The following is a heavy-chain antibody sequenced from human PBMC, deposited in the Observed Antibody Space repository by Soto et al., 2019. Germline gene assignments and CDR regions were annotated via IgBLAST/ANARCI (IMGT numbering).Heavy chain of an antibody. V-gene: IGHV1-69*01. D-gene: IGHD1-26*01. CDR2: IIPVYGTA. CDR3: ARDSRKYTYGGSFDY. CDR1: GDTFSSYA. J-gene: IGHJ4*02. Sequence: QVQLVQSGAEVKKPGSSVKVSCKASGDTFSSYALSWVRQAPGQGLEWMGGIIPVYGTANYAQKLQDRVTSTADESTSTAYMELSRLRSEDTAVYYCARDSRKYTYGGSFDYWGQGTLVTVSS.